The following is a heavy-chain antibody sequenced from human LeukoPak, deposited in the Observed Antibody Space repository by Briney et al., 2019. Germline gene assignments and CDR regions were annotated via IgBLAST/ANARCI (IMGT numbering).Heavy chain of an antibody. V-gene: IGHV4-59*08. Sequence: ASETLSLTCTVSGGSISSYYWSWIRQPPGKGLEWIGYIYYSGSTNYNPSLKSRVTISVDTSKNQFSLKLSSVTAADTALYYCAKHYMGSSYNHGLDSWGQGILVTVSS. CDR1: GGSISSYY. CDR2: IYYSGST. J-gene: IGHJ4*02. D-gene: IGHD3-10*01. CDR3: AKHYMGSSYNHGLDS.